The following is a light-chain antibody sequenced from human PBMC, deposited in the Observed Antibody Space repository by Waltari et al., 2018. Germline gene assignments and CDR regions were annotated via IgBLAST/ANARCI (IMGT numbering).Light chain of an antibody. J-gene: IGLJ2*01. V-gene: IGLV1-40*01. Sequence: QSVLTQPPSVSGAPGQRVTISCPGSSSNPGAGHDVPWAQQPPGTAPKPLIYGNSNRPSGVPDRFSGSKSGTSASLAITGLQAEDEADYYCQSYDSSLSGLVFGGGTKLTVL. CDR1: SSNPGAGHD. CDR3: QSYDSSLSGLV. CDR2: GNS.